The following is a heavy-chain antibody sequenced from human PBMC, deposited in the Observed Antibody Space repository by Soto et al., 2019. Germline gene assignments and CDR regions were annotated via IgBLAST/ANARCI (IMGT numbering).Heavy chain of an antibody. Sequence: QVQLVESGGGLVKPGGSLRLSCVASGFTFSVYYMSWIRQAPGKGLEWVSYISSSSSYTNYADSVKGRFTISRDNAKNSLYLQMNSLRAEDTAVYYCARDHHRYSGYDYVDYWGQGTLVTVSS. J-gene: IGHJ4*02. CDR2: ISSSSSYT. CDR1: GFTFSVYY. D-gene: IGHD5-12*01. V-gene: IGHV3-11*05. CDR3: ARDHHRYSGYDYVDY.